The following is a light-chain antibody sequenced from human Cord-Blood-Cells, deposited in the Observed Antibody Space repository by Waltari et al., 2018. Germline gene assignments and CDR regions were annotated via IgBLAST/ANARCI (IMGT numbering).Light chain of an antibody. CDR3: QQRSNWPPLT. Sequence: EIVLTQSPATLSLSPGERATLSCRASQSVRSYLAWHQQKPGQAHRLLIYEASNRATGIPARFSGSGSGTDFTLTISSLEPEDFAVYYCQQRSNWPPLTFGGGTKVEIK. CDR2: EAS. CDR1: QSVRSY. J-gene: IGKJ4*01. V-gene: IGKV3-11*01.